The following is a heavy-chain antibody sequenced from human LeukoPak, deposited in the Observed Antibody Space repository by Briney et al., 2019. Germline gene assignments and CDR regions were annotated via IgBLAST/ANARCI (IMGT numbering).Heavy chain of an antibody. Sequence: GGSLRLSCAASGFTFSSYAMSWVRQAPGKGLEWVSTISGSGGSTYYADSVKGRFTISRDNSKNTLYLQMNSLRAEDTAVYYCAKGGSMTTVPPYYYYYYMDVWGKGTTVTVSS. CDR2: ISGSGGST. D-gene: IGHD4-11*01. CDR1: GFTFSSYA. CDR3: AKGGSMTTVPPYYYYYYMDV. J-gene: IGHJ6*03. V-gene: IGHV3-23*01.